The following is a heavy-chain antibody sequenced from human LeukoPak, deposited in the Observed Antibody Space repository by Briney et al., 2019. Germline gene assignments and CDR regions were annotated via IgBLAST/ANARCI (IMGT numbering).Heavy chain of an antibody. V-gene: IGHV3-53*01. J-gene: IGHJ6*02. Sequence: GGSLRLSCAASGFTFSSYAMSWVRQAPGKGLEWVSVIYSGGSTYYADSVKGRFTISRDNSKNTLYLQMNSLRAEDTAVYYCARDWVVRGVQLGNYYYGMDVWGQGTTVTVSS. CDR1: GFTFSSYA. CDR2: IYSGGST. D-gene: IGHD3-10*01. CDR3: ARDWVVRGVQLGNYYYGMDV.